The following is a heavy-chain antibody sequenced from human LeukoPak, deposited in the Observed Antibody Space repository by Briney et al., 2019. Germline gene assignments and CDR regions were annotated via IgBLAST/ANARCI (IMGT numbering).Heavy chain of an antibody. D-gene: IGHD4-23*01. CDR3: VRDIIYGGDFSDV. CDR2: ISYDGSDI. V-gene: IGHV3-30*04. CDR1: GFSFSTYA. Sequence: GGSLRLSCAASGFSFSTYAMHWVRQAPGKGLEWVAFISYDGSDIYYADSVKGRFTVSRDNSKNTLFLQVHNLRPDDTAVFYCVRDIIYGGDFSDVWGKGILVTVSS. J-gene: IGHJ6*04.